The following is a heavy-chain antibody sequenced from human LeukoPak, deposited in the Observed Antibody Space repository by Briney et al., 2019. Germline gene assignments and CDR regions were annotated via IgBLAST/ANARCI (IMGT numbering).Heavy chain of an antibody. J-gene: IGHJ6*03. V-gene: IGHV3-15*01. Sequence: GGSLTLSCAASGFTFNDAWMSWVRQAPGKGLEGVGRVKSKTDGGTTDYAAPVKGRFTISRDDSKNTLYLQMNSLKTEDTAVYYCTTEVSGYYYYYMDVWGKGTTVTISS. CDR2: VKSKTDGGTT. CDR3: TTEVSGYYYYYMDV. D-gene: IGHD1-26*01. CDR1: GFTFNDAW.